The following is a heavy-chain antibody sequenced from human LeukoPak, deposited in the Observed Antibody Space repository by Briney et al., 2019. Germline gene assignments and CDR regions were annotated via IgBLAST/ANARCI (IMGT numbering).Heavy chain of an antibody. CDR1: GYTFTGYY. Sequence: GASVKVSCKASGYTFTGYYMHWVRQAPGQGLGWMGWINPNSGGTNYAQKFQGRVTMTRDTSISTAYMELSRLRSDDTAVYYCAREDYGDYDFHFDYWGQGTLVTVSS. CDR3: AREDYGDYDFHFDY. J-gene: IGHJ4*02. CDR2: INPNSGGT. V-gene: IGHV1-2*02. D-gene: IGHD4-17*01.